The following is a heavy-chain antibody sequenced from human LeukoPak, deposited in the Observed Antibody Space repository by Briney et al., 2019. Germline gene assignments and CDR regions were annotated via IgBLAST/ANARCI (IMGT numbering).Heavy chain of an antibody. CDR3: ARTYYYYYYMDV. Sequence: ASVKVSCKASGYIFNGNYMHWVRQAPGQGLEWMGWINPNSGGTNYAQKFQGRVTMTRDTSISTAYMELSRLRSDDTAVYYCARTYYYYYYMDVWGKGTTVTISS. J-gene: IGHJ6*03. CDR2: INPNSGGT. CDR1: GYIFNGNY. V-gene: IGHV1-2*02.